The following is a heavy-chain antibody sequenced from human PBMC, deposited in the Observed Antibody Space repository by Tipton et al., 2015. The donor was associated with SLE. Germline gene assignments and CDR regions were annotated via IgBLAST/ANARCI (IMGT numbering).Heavy chain of an antibody. Sequence: TLSLTCTVSGGSISSYYWSWIRQPPGMGLEWIGYIEDNGSSDYNPSLKSRVTMSVDTSKNKFSLNLRSVSAADTATYYCARELDTFDIWGQGTMVTVSS. V-gene: IGHV4-59*12. CDR3: ARELDTFDI. J-gene: IGHJ3*02. CDR1: GGSISSYY. CDR2: IEDNGSS.